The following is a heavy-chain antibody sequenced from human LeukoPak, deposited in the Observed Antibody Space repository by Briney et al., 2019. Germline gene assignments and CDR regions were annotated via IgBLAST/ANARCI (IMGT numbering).Heavy chain of an antibody. J-gene: IGHJ3*02. CDR1: GGSISSHY. Sequence: SETLSLTCTVSGGSISSHYWSWIRQPPGKGLEWIGYIYYSGSTNYNPSLKSRVTIPVDTSKNQFSLKLSSVTAADTAVYYCASASDYGGNSQAFDIWGQGTMVTVSS. CDR2: IYYSGST. V-gene: IGHV4-59*11. CDR3: ASASDYGGNSQAFDI. D-gene: IGHD4-23*01.